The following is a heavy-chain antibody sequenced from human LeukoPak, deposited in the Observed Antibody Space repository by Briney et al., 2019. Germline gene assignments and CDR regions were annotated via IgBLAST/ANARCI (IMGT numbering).Heavy chain of an antibody. D-gene: IGHD1-26*01. Sequence: GGSLRLSCAASGFTFSSYGMHWVRQAPGKGLEWVAVIWYDGSNKYYADSVKGRFTISRDNSKNTLYLQMNSLRAKDTAVYYCARDRVGATTGFSFDYWGQGTLVTVSS. CDR1: GFTFSSYG. CDR3: ARDRVGATTGFSFDY. V-gene: IGHV3-33*01. J-gene: IGHJ4*02. CDR2: IWYDGSNK.